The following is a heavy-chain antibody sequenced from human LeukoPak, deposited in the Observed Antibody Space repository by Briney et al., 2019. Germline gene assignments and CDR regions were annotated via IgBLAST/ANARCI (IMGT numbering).Heavy chain of an antibody. CDR1: GFTFNSYA. CDR2: IKQDGSEK. Sequence: GGSLRLSCAASGFTFNSYAMSWVRQAPGKGLEWVANIKQDGSEKYYVDSVKGRFTISRDNAKNSLYLQMNSLRAEDTAVYYCARGIGSDYWGQGTLVTVSS. CDR3: ARGIGSDY. J-gene: IGHJ4*02. V-gene: IGHV3-7*01. D-gene: IGHD3-16*02.